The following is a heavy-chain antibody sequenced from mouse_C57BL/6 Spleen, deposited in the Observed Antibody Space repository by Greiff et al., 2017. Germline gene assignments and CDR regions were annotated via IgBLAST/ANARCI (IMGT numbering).Heavy chain of an antibody. V-gene: IGHV1-69*01. CDR2: IDPSDSYT. J-gene: IGHJ2*01. CDR1: GYTFTSYW. CDR3: ARWRGLYDNYDY. Sequence: QVQLQQPGAELVMPGASVKLSCKASGYTFTSYWMHWVKQRPGQGLEWIGEIDPSDSYTNYNQKFKGKSTLTVDKSSSTAYMQLSSLTSEDSAVYYCARWRGLYDNYDYWGQGTTLTVSS. D-gene: IGHD2-1*01.